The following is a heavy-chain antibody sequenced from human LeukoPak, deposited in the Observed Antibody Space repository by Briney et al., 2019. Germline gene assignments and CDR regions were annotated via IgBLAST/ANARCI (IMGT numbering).Heavy chain of an antibody. J-gene: IGHJ4*02. CDR3: ARELRMITFGGVIDY. V-gene: IGHV1-69*06. D-gene: IGHD3-16*01. Sequence: SVKVSCKASGGTFSSYAISWVRQAPGQGLEWMGGIIPIFGTANYAQKFQGRVTITADKSTSTAYMELSSLRSEDTAVYYCARELRMITFGGVIDYWGQGTLVTVSS. CDR2: IIPIFGTA. CDR1: GGTFSSYA.